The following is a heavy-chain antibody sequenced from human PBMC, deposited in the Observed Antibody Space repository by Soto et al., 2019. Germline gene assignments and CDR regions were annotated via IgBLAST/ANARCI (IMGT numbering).Heavy chain of an antibody. D-gene: IGHD6-6*01. Sequence: SGPTLVNPAQTLTLTCTFSGFSLTSNDVGVGCIRQPPGKALEWLALIYWDDDKRYSPSLKSRLTITKDTSKNQVVLRMTNMDPVDTATYYCAHSRYSRSSFDYWGQGTLVTVSS. V-gene: IGHV2-5*02. CDR1: GFSLTSNDVG. CDR2: IYWDDDK. J-gene: IGHJ4*02. CDR3: AHSRYSRSSFDY.